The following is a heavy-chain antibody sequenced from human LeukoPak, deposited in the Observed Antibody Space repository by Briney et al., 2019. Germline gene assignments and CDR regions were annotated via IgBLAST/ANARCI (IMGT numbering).Heavy chain of an antibody. CDR3: ARGRGSSGWYGGDY. J-gene: IGHJ4*02. D-gene: IGHD6-19*01. CDR1: GYIFTSYY. V-gene: IGHV1-46*01. CDR2: INPSSGRT. Sequence: ASVKASCKASGYIFTSYYIHWVRQATGQGLEWMGLINPSSGRTNYAQRFQGKVTMTRDMSTSTVYMELSSLRSEDTAMYYCARGRGSSGWYGGDYWGQGTLVTVSS.